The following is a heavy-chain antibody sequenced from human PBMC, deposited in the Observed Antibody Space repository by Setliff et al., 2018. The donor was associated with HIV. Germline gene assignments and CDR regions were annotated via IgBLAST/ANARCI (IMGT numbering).Heavy chain of an antibody. D-gene: IGHD3-10*01. CDR3: ASSSPTTYYYGSGSPPLDY. V-gene: IGHV1-18*01. J-gene: IGHJ4*02. CDR2: ISAHYGST. Sequence: ASVKVSCKAYGHTYNAYGISWVRQAPGQGLEWMGWISAHYGSTKYAQTLQGRVTMTTDTSTNTAYMELRSLRSDDTAVYYCASSSPTTYYYGSGSPPLDYWGQGTLVTVSS. CDR1: GHTYNAYG.